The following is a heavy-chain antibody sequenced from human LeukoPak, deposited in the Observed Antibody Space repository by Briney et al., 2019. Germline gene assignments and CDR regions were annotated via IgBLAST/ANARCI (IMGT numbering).Heavy chain of an antibody. Sequence: GGSLRLSCAASGFILSTYAMHWVRQAPGKGLEWVAVISYDGSNKYYADSVKGRFTISRDNSKNTLYLQMNSLRAEDTAVYYCAREWGDGSLDYWGQGTLVTVSS. CDR1: GFILSTYA. J-gene: IGHJ4*02. CDR3: AREWGDGSLDY. D-gene: IGHD3-16*01. V-gene: IGHV3-30*04. CDR2: ISYDGSNK.